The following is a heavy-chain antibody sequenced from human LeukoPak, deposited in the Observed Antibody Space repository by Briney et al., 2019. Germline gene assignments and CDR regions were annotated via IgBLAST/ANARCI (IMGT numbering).Heavy chain of an antibody. J-gene: IGHJ3*01. Sequence: SETLSLTCTVSGGSISGYYWNWIRQPAGKGLEWIGHIYATGITDYNPSLKSRVTMSVDTSKNQFSLKLSSVTAADTAVYYCATGRAAAGSNWFDPWGQGTMVTVSS. V-gene: IGHV4-4*07. CDR3: ATGRAAAGSNWFDP. CDR2: IYATGIT. D-gene: IGHD6-13*01. CDR1: GGSISGYY.